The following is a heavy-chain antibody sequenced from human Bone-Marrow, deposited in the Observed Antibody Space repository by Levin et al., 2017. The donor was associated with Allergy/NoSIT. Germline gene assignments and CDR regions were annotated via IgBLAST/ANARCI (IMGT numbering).Heavy chain of an antibody. V-gene: IGHV3-23*01. CDR2: IGGGGTT. CDR3: ARALGSLDPFDI. J-gene: IGHJ3*02. CDR1: GFTFSNSA. D-gene: IGHD3-16*01. Sequence: SCAASGFTFSNSAMGWVRQVPGKGLDWVSSIGGGGTTYYADSVRGRFTISRDNSKNTLSLQMNSLRADDTSIYFCARALGSLDPFDIWGQGTMVTVSS.